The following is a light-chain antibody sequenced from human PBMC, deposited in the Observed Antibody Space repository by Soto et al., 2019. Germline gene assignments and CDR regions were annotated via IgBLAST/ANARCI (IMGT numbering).Light chain of an antibody. V-gene: IGKV3-11*01. CDR3: QQRLNWPPG. CDR2: DAS. CDR1: QSVTNY. Sequence: FLTQSPDTLSLSPGERATISCRASQSVTNYIAWYQQRPGQAPRLLIYDASNRATGVPARFSGSGSGTDFTLTISDLEPADFGLYYCQQRLNWPPGFGQGTKVDIK. J-gene: IGKJ1*01.